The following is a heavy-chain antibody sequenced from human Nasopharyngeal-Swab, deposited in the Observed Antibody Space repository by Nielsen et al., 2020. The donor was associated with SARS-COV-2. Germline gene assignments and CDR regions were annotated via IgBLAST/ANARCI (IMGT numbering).Heavy chain of an antibody. CDR2: ITGSGGNT. D-gene: IGHD2/OR15-2a*01. V-gene: IGHV3-23*01. CDR1: GFTFNNYA. CDR3: AKDLRGPYFF. Sequence: GESLKISCAASGFTFNNYAMSWVRQAPGKGLEWVSTITGSGGNTYYADSVKGRFTISRDNSKNTLSLQMNSLRAEDTAVYYCAKDLRGPYFFWGQGTLVTVSS. J-gene: IGHJ4*02.